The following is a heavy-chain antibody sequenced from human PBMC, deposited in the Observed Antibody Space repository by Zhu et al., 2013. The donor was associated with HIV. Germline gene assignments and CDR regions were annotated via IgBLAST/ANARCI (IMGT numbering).Heavy chain of an antibody. CDR1: GGTFSNYA. D-gene: IGHD3-22*01. V-gene: IGHV1-69*06. CDR3: ARGDYDSSGFDY. Sequence: VQLVQSGAEVKKPGSSVKVSCKASGGTFSNYAISWVRQAPGQGLEWMGGFIPIFGTTNYAEKFQGRLTISADKSTSTAYMELSSLTSEDTGVYYCARGDYDSSGFDYWGQGTLVTVSS. CDR2: FIPIFGTT. J-gene: IGHJ4*02.